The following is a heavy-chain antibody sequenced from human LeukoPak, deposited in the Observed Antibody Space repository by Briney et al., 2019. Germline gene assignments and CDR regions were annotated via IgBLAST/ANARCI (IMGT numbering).Heavy chain of an antibody. Sequence: PGGSLRLSCAASGFKFDDYGMSWVRQAPGKGLEWVSGISWNGGNTGYADSVKGRFTISRDNAKNSLFLQVNSLRADDTAFYYCAREGIYCVNGVCYLDYWGQGTLLTVSS. CDR1: GFKFDDYG. CDR2: ISWNGGNT. D-gene: IGHD2-8*01. J-gene: IGHJ4*02. V-gene: IGHV3-20*04. CDR3: AREGIYCVNGVCYLDY.